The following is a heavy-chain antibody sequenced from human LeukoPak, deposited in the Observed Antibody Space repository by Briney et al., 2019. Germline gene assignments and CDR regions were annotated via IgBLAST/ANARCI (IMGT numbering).Heavy chain of an antibody. J-gene: IGHJ4*02. CDR3: ARQMGYGGN. V-gene: IGHV4-38-2*01. D-gene: IGHD4-23*01. CDR1: GFTFSSYW. Sequence: GSLRLSCAASGFTFSSYWMSWVRQPPGKGLEWIGSIYHSGSTYYNPSLKSRVTISVDTSKNQFSLKLSSVTAADTAVYYCARQMGYGGNWGQGTLVTVSS. CDR2: IYHSGST.